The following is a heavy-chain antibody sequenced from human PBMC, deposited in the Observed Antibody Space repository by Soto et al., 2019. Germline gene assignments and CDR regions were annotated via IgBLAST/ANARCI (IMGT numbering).Heavy chain of an antibody. CDR2: IYYSGST. J-gene: IGHJ3*02. Sequence: SETLSLTCTVSGGSISSSSYYWGWIRQPPGKGLEWVGSIYYSGSTYYNPSLKSRVTISVDTSKNQFSLKLSSVTAADTAVYYCARKVRVRGYSGYDLGAFDIWGQGTMVTVSS. V-gene: IGHV4-39*01. CDR3: ARKVRVRGYSGYDLGAFDI. D-gene: IGHD5-12*01. CDR1: GGSISSSSYY.